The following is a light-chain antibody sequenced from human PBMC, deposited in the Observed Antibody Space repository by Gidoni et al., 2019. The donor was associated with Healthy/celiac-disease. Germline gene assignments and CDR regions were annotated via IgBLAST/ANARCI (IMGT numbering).Light chain of an antibody. Sequence: EIVLTQSPGTLSLSPGERATLSCRASQSVSSSYLAWYQQKPGQAPRLLIYGASSRATGIPDRFSGSGSGTDFTLTISRLEPEDFAVYYCQLLAFGQGTKVEIK. CDR3: QLLA. CDR2: GAS. J-gene: IGKJ1*01. V-gene: IGKV3-20*01. CDR1: QSVSSSY.